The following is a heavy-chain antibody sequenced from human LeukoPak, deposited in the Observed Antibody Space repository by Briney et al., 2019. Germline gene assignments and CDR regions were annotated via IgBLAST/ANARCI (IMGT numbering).Heavy chain of an antibody. Sequence: SETLSLTCTVSGGSASSGSYYWSWIRQPPGKGLEWIGYVYYHGGTNYNPSLKSRVTISVDTSKNQFSLKLTSVTAADTAVYYCARRVGTRDWYFDLWGRGTLVTVSS. CDR1: GGSASSGSYY. V-gene: IGHV4-61*01. CDR2: VYYHGGT. D-gene: IGHD1-14*01. CDR3: ARRVGTRDWYFDL. J-gene: IGHJ2*01.